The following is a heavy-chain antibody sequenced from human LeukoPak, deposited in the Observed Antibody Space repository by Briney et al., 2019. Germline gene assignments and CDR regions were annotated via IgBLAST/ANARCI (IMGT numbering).Heavy chain of an antibody. CDR1: GGSISSSNW. CDR3: ASNTGTVFDY. V-gene: IGHV4-61*01. Sequence: SETLSLTCAVSGGSISSSNWWSWIRQPPGKGLEWIGYIYYSGSTNYNPSLKSRVTISVDTSKNQFSLKLSSVTAADTAVYYCASNTGTVFDYWGQGALVTVSS. D-gene: IGHD7-27*01. J-gene: IGHJ4*02. CDR2: IYYSGST.